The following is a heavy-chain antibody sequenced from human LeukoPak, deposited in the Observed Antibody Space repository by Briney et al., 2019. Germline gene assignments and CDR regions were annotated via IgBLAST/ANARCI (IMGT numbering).Heavy chain of an antibody. D-gene: IGHD1-26*01. V-gene: IGHV3-30*02. Sequence: QAGGSLRLSCAASGFTFSSYGMHWVRQAPGKGLEWVAFIRYDGSNKYYADSVKGRFTISRDNSKNTLYLQMNSLRAEDTAVYYCAKVPTHMSYAPFDYWGQGTLVTVSS. CDR1: GFTFSSYG. J-gene: IGHJ4*02. CDR3: AKVPTHMSYAPFDY. CDR2: IRYDGSNK.